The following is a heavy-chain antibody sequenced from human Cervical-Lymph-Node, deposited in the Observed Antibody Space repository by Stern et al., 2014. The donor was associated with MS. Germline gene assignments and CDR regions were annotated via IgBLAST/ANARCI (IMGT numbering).Heavy chain of an antibody. D-gene: IGHD4-17*01. Sequence: MQLVESGGGVVRPGGSLRLSCATSGFTFTSYAVLWVRQAPGKALEWVAAISYDGSNKFYGDSVKGRFPISRDNSKNTLFLQMNNLRPEDSGVYHCARDRLDGDYVYYYGLDVWGQGTTVTVSS. CDR2: ISYDGSNK. CDR1: GFTFTSYA. J-gene: IGHJ6*02. V-gene: IGHV3-30*04. CDR3: ARDRLDGDYVYYYGLDV.